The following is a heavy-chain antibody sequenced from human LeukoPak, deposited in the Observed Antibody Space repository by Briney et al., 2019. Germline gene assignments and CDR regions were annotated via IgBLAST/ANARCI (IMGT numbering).Heavy chain of an antibody. Sequence: GGSLRLSCAASGFTVSSNYMSWVRQAPGKGLEWVSAISGSGGSTYYADSVKGRFTISRDNSKNTLYLQMNSLRAEDTAVYYCAKDPSMLGVVPAAPLIAAARNFDYWGQGTLVTVSS. CDR2: ISGSGGST. CDR3: AKDPSMLGVVPAAPLIAAARNFDY. D-gene: IGHD2-2*01. J-gene: IGHJ4*02. V-gene: IGHV3-23*01. CDR1: GFTVSSNY.